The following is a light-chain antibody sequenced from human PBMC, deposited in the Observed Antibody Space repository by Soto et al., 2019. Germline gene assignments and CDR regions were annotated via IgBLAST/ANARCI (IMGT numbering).Light chain of an antibody. Sequence: DIQMTQSPSTLSSSLGDSVTITCRASQSISIWLAWYQQKPGKAPKLLIYAASSLQSGVPSRFSGSGSGTDFTLTIRSLQPEDFATYYCQQSYSTLTFGGGTKVDIK. CDR1: QSISIW. J-gene: IGKJ4*01. V-gene: IGKV1-39*01. CDR2: AAS. CDR3: QQSYSTLT.